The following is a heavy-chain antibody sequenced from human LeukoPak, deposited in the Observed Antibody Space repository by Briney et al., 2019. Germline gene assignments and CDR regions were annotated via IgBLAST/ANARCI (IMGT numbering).Heavy chain of an antibody. CDR1: GFTFSSYE. CDR2: ISSTGTTI. Sequence: GGSLRLSCAASGFTFSSYEMNWVRQAPGKGLEWVSYISSTGTTIYYADSVKGRFTISRDNSKNTLYLQMNSLRAEDTAVYYCANRVRLVARTWGQGTLVTVSS. J-gene: IGHJ5*02. D-gene: IGHD3-16*01. CDR3: ANRVRLVART. V-gene: IGHV3-48*03.